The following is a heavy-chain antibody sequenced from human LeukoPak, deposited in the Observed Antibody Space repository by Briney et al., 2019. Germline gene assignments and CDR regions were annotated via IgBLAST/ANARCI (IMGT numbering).Heavy chain of an antibody. CDR3: ARDRGYFDN. J-gene: IGHJ4*02. Sequence: GGSLRLSCAASGFTFSIYSMNWVRQAPGKGLEWLSSITSSSNYIYYADSVKGRFTISRDNVQNSLFLQMNSLRAEDTAMYYCARDRGYFDNWGQGTLVTVSS. V-gene: IGHV3-21*01. CDR2: ITSSSNYI. CDR1: GFTFSIYS.